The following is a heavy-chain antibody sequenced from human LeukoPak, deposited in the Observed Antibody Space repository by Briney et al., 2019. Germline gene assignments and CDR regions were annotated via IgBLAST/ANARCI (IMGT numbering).Heavy chain of an antibody. V-gene: IGHV4-39*01. Sequence: SETLSLTCTVSGGSISSSSYYWGWIRQPPGKGLEWIGSIYYSGSTYYNPSLKSRVTISVDTSKNQFSLKLSSVTAADTVVYYCARLQYCSGGSCYSGGTYFDYWGQGTLVTVSS. J-gene: IGHJ4*02. D-gene: IGHD2-15*01. CDR2: IYYSGST. CDR1: GGSISSSSYY. CDR3: ARLQYCSGGSCYSGGTYFDY.